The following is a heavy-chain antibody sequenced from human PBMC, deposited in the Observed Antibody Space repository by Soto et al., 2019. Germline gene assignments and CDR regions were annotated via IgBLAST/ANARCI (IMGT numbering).Heavy chain of an antibody. D-gene: IGHD3-10*01. CDR1: GFIFSNYA. J-gene: IGHJ4*02. CDR3: AKDLIRGDGYEDPDY. Sequence: GGSLRLSCAASGFIFSNYAMFWFRHAPGKGLEWGSTIYAAGGGKYYADSVKGRFTISRDNSRDTLFLQMDSLSVADTAMYFCAKDLIRGDGYEDPDYWGQGTLVTVSS. V-gene: IGHV3-23*01. CDR2: IYAAGGGK.